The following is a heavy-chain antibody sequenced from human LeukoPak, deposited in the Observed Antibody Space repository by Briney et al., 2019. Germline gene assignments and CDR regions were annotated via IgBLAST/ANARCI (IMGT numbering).Heavy chain of an antibody. Sequence: PGGSLRLSCAASGFTFSDYDMHWVRQATGKGREWVLAIGTAGDTYYTGSVKGRFTISRENAKNSLYLQMNSLRAGDTAVYYCARVAKERVGGVYYFDYWGQGTLVTVSS. CDR1: GFTFSDYD. V-gene: IGHV3-13*01. J-gene: IGHJ4*02. CDR2: IGTAGDT. D-gene: IGHD1-1*01. CDR3: ARVAKERVGGVYYFDY.